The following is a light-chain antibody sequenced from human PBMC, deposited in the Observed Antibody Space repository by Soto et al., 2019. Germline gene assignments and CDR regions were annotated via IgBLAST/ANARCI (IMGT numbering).Light chain of an antibody. CDR3: GTWDSSLSAGV. V-gene: IGLV1-51*02. Sequence: QSALTQPPSVSAAPGQKVTISCSGSSSNIGNNYVSWYQQLPGTAPKLLIYENNKRPSGIPDRFSGSKSGTSATLGITGLQTGYEADYYCGTWDSSLSAGVFGGGTKLTVL. CDR2: ENN. J-gene: IGLJ2*01. CDR1: SSNIGNNY.